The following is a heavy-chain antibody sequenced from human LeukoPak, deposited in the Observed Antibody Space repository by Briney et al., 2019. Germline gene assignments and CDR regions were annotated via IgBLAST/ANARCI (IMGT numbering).Heavy chain of an antibody. CDR1: GFTFSSYG. Sequence: GGTLRLSCAASGFTFSSYGMSWVRQAPGKGLEWVSAISGSGGSTYYADSVKGRFTISRDNAKNSLYLQMNSLRAEDTAVYYCARETYYDFWSGYYKYFDYWGQGTLVTVSS. D-gene: IGHD3-3*01. J-gene: IGHJ4*02. V-gene: IGHV3-23*01. CDR2: ISGSGGST. CDR3: ARETYYDFWSGYYKYFDY.